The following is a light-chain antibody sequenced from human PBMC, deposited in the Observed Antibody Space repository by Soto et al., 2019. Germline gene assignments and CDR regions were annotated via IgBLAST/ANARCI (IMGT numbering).Light chain of an antibody. CDR3: QQRSNWPPIT. CDR1: QSVRSTY. Sequence: EIVLTQSPGTLSLSPGERATLSYRASQSVRSTYLAWYQQKPGQAPRLLIYGASSRATGIPDRFSGSGSGTDFTLTISSLEPEDSAVYYCQQRSNWPPITFGQGTKVDIK. CDR2: GAS. V-gene: IGKV3D-20*02. J-gene: IGKJ1*01.